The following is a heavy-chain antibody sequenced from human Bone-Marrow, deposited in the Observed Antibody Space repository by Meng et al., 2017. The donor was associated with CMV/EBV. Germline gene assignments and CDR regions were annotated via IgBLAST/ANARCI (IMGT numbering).Heavy chain of an antibody. D-gene: IGHD3-3*01. CDR3: ARLTIFGARYYYGMDV. CDR1: GGSISSYY. V-gene: IGHV4-4*07. CDR2: IYTSGST. J-gene: IGHJ6*02. Sequence: SETLSLTCTVSGGSISSYYWSWIRQPAGKGLEWIGRIYTSGSTNYNPSLKSRVTMSVDTSKNQFSLKLSSVTAADTAVYYCARLTIFGARYYYGMDVWGQGTTVTVSS.